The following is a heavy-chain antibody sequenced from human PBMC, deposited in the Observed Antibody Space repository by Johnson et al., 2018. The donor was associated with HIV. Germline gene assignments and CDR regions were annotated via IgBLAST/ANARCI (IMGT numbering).Heavy chain of an antibody. CDR2: IYSGGST. CDR1: GYSVTGYN. Sequence: EQLVESGGGLVQPGGSLRLSCAVSGYSVTGYNMNWVRQAPVKGLEWVSVIYSGGSTYYADSVKGRFTISRDNSKNTLYLQMNSLRAEDTAVYYCAKDQYYYDSSGYSDAFDIWGQGTMVTVSS. V-gene: IGHV3-66*01. D-gene: IGHD3-22*01. CDR3: AKDQYYYDSSGYSDAFDI. J-gene: IGHJ3*02.